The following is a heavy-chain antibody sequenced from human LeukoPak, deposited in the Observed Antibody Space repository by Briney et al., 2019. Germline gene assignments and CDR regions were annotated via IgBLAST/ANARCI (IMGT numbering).Heavy chain of an antibody. J-gene: IGHJ4*02. CDR3: ARSYDSIDNYFDY. Sequence: SETLSLTCTVSGGSISSYYWSWIRQPPGKGREWIGYIYYSGSTNYYPSLKSRVTISVDTSKNQFSLKLSSVTAADTAVYYCARSYDSIDNYFDYWGQGTLVTVSS. CDR2: IYYSGST. D-gene: IGHD3-22*01. CDR1: GGSISSYY. V-gene: IGHV4-59*01.